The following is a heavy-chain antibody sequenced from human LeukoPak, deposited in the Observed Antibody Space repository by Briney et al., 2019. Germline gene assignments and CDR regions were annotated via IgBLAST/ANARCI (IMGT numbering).Heavy chain of an antibody. CDR2: INPSDGRT. J-gene: IGHJ4*02. CDR1: GYTFTSYY. D-gene: IGHD6-13*01. V-gene: IGHV1-46*01. CDR3: AREGPGTGKYFDY. Sequence: ASVKVSCKASGYTFTSYYMHWARQAPGQGLEWVGIINPSDGRTIYAQKFQGRVTMTRDTSTSTVYMEQSSLRSEDTAVYYCAREGPGTGKYFDYWGQGTLVTVSS.